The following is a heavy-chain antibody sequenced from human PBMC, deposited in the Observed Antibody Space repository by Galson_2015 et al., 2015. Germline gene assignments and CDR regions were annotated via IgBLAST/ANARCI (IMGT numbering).Heavy chain of an antibody. V-gene: IGHV3-33*01. D-gene: IGHD2/OR15-2a*01. CDR3: ARDTGLYGDDAFDI. CDR1: GFTFSSYG. Sequence: SLRLSCAASGFTFSSYGMHWVRQAPGKGLEWVAVIWYDGSNKYYADSVKGRFTISRDNSKNTLYLQMNSLRAEDTAVYYCARDTGLYGDDAFDIWGQGTMVTVSS. J-gene: IGHJ3*02. CDR2: IWYDGSNK.